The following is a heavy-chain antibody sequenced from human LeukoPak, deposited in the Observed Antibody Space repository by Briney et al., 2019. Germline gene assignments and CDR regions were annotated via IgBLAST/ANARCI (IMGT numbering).Heavy chain of an antibody. Sequence: ASVKVSCKASGYTFTSYGISWVRQAPGQGLEWMGWISAYNGNTNYSQKFQGRVTITRDTSASTAYVELSSLRSEDTAVYYCARESAVAGYFDYWGQGTLVTVSS. D-gene: IGHD6-19*01. CDR1: GYTFTSYG. V-gene: IGHV1-18*01. CDR2: ISAYNGNT. J-gene: IGHJ4*02. CDR3: ARESAVAGYFDY.